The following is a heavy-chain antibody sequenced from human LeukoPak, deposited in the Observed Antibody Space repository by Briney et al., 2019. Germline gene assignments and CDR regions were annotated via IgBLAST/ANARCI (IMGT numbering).Heavy chain of an antibody. Sequence: PGGSLRLSCAPYGLTFTDFWMNWVRLAPGRGLECLAHIKPDGNEKYYVDSVKGRFAISRDNAKNEVYLEMNSLRAEDTGVYYCSGRDSSRSPRAYWGQGTLVSVSS. D-gene: IGHD2-2*01. CDR1: GLTFTDFW. CDR2: IKPDGNEK. V-gene: IGHV3-7*01. J-gene: IGHJ4*02. CDR3: SGRDSSRSPRAY.